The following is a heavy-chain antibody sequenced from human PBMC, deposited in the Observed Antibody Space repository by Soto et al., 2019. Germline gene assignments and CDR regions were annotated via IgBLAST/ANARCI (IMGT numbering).Heavy chain of an antibody. CDR2: MSPNIDNT. J-gene: IGHJ6*02. CDR3: ARGIDQGMDV. D-gene: IGHD3-22*01. CDR1: GYTFTYYD. Sequence: QVQLVQSGAEVKKPGASVKVSCKASGYTFTYYDINWVRQATGQGPEWMGWMSPNIDNTGYAQKFQGRVTMTWNTSRSTAYMELSSLRSEDTAVYYCARGIDQGMDVWGQGTTVTVSS. V-gene: IGHV1-8*01.